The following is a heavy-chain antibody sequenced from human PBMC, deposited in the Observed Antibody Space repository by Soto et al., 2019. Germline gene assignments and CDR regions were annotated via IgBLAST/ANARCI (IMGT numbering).Heavy chain of an antibody. Sequence: PGGSLRLSCAASGFTFSSYGMHWVRQAPGKGLEWVAVISYDGSNKYYADSVKGRFTISRDNSKNTLYLQMNSLRAEDTAVYYCAKDPAMTTVTPWDYFDYWGQGTLVTASS. J-gene: IGHJ4*02. CDR1: GFTFSSYG. V-gene: IGHV3-30*18. CDR3: AKDPAMTTVTPWDYFDY. CDR2: ISYDGSNK. D-gene: IGHD4-17*01.